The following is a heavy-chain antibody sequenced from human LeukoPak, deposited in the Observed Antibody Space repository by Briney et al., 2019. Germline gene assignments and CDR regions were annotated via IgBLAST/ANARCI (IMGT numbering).Heavy chain of an antibody. CDR1: GFTSGTYW. D-gene: IGHD6-19*01. CDR2: IKQDGSEK. CDR3: ARDRGSSGWYEDDY. J-gene: IGHJ4*02. V-gene: IGHV3-7*01. Sequence: GGPLRLSWSASGFTSGTYWMSWVRQAPGKGLEWVANIKQDGSEKYYVDSVRGRFTISRDNAKNSLYLQMNSLRAEDTAVYYCARDRGSSGWYEDDYWRQGTLVTVSS.